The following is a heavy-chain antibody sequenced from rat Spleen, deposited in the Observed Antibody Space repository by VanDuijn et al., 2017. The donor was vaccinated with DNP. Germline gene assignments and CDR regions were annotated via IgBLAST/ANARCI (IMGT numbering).Heavy chain of an antibody. CDR2: ISYSGST. J-gene: IGHJ2*01. V-gene: IGHV3-1*01. CDR3: ASGGPGRGYYFDY. D-gene: IGHD4-3*01. Sequence: EVLLQESGPGLVKPSQSLSLTCSVTFYSITSSNNWGWIRKFPGNKMEWMGYISYSGSTSYNPSLKSRISITRDTSKNQFFLQLNSVTTEDTATYYCASGGPGRGYYFDYWGQGVMVTVSS. CDR1: FYSITSSNN.